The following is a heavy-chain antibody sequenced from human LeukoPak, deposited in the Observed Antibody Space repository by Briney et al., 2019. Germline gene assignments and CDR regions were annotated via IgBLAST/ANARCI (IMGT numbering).Heavy chain of an antibody. CDR3: ARLEMATIGVVDY. V-gene: IGHV4-39*01. J-gene: IGHJ4*02. D-gene: IGHD5-24*01. Sequence: PSETLSLTCTVSGGSISSYYWSWIRQPPGKGLEWIGSIYYSGSTYYNPSLKSRVTIPVDTSKNQFSLKLSSVTAADTAVYYCARLEMATIGVVDYWGQGTLVTVSS. CDR1: GGSISSYY. CDR2: IYYSGST.